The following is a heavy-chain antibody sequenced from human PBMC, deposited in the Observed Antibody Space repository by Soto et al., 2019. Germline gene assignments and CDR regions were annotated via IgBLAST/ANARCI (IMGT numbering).Heavy chain of an antibody. D-gene: IGHD6-6*01. CDR3: ARAGDIAARPKWFDP. CDR2: INPNSGGT. J-gene: IGHJ5*02. CDR1: GGTFSSYA. V-gene: IGHV1-2*04. Sequence: QVQLVQSGAEVKKPGSSVKVSCKASGGTFSSYAISWVRQAPGQGLEWMGWINPNSGGTNYAQKFQGWVTMTRDTSISTAYMELSRLRSDDTAVYYCARAGDIAARPKWFDPWGQGTLVTVSS.